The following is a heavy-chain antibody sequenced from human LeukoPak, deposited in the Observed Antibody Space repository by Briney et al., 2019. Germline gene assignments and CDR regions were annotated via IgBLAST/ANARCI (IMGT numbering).Heavy chain of an antibody. Sequence: SVKVSCKASGGTFSSYAISWVRQAPGQGLEWMGRIIPILGIANYAQKFQGRVTITADKSTSTAYMELSSLRSEDTAVYYCARGQINYYDSSGRFDPWGQGTLVTVSS. CDR1: GGTFSSYA. D-gene: IGHD3-22*01. CDR3: ARGQINYYDSSGRFDP. V-gene: IGHV1-69*04. CDR2: IIPILGIA. J-gene: IGHJ5*02.